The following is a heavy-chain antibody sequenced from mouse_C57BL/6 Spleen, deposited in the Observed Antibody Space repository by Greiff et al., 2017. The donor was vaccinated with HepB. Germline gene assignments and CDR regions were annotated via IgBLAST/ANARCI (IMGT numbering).Heavy chain of an antibody. CDR2: INPNNGGT. V-gene: IGHV1-26*01. CDR1: GYTFTDYY. Sequence: EVQLQQSGPELVKPGASVKISCKASGYTFTDYYMNWVKQSHGKSLEWIGDINPNNGGTSYNQKFKGKATLTVDKSSSTAYMELRSLTSEDSAVYYCARFFYSNGFAYWGQGTLVTVSA. J-gene: IGHJ3*01. CDR3: ARFFYSNGFAY. D-gene: IGHD2-5*01.